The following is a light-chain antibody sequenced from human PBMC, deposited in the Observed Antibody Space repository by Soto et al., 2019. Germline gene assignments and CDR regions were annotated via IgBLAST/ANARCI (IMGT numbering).Light chain of an antibody. Sequence: ESVLTQSPGTLSLSPGEGATLSCRASQSVSNSYLAWYHQKPGQAPRLLIYGESSRDTGIPDRFSGSGSGTDFTLTISTLEPEDFAVYYGQQYGASPPGYRVGPGTMLQ. CDR3: QQYGASPPGYR. J-gene: IGKJ2*03. CDR2: GES. CDR1: QSVSNSY. V-gene: IGKV3-20*01.